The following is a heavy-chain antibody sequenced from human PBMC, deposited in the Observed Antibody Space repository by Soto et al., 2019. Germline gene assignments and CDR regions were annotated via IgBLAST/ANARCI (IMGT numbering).Heavy chain of an antibody. Sequence: SETLSLTCTVSGGSISSGGYYWSWIRQHPGKGLEWIGYIYYSGSTYYNPSLKSRVTISVDTSKNQFSLKRSSVTAADTAGYYCARHPPLYGSGSYTRGTLPYYFDYWGQGTLVTVSS. D-gene: IGHD3-10*01. CDR2: IYYSGST. CDR1: GGSISSGGYY. J-gene: IGHJ4*02. V-gene: IGHV4-31*03. CDR3: ARHPPLYGSGSYTRGTLPYYFDY.